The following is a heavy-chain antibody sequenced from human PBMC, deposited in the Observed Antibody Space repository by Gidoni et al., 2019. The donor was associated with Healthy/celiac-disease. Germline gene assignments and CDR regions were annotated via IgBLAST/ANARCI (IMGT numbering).Heavy chain of an antibody. Sequence: QVQLQESGPGLVKPSETLSLTCTVPGCSISSYYWSWIRQPPGKGLEWIGYIYYSGSTNYNPSLKSRVTISVDTSKNQCSLKLSSVTAADTAVYYCARGGAVAYSHHPNFDYWGQGTLVTGSS. CDR1: GCSISSYY. D-gene: IGHD6-19*01. J-gene: IGHJ4*02. V-gene: IGHV4-59*08. CDR2: IYYSGST. CDR3: ARGGAVAYSHHPNFDY.